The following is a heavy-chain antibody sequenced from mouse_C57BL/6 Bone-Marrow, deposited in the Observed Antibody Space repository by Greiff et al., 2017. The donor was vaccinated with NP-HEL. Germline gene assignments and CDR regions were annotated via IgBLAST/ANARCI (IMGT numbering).Heavy chain of an antibody. D-gene: IGHD2-4*01. J-gene: IGHJ3*01. V-gene: IGHV1-81*01. CDR3: ARKEDYDYEFAY. CDR2: IYPRSGNT. CDR1: GYTFTSYG. Sequence: QVQLQQSGAELARPGASVKLSCKASGYTFTSYGISWVKQRTGQGLEWIGEIYPRSGNTYYNEKFKGKATLTADKSSSPAYMELRSLTSEDSAVYFCARKEDYDYEFAYWGQGTLVTVSA.